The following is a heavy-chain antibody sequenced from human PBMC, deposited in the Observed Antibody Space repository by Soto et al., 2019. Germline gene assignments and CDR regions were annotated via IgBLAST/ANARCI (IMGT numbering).Heavy chain of an antibody. CDR3: AKIFGSFDDHCED. CDR1: GGSITSNNYY. J-gene: IGHJ4*02. Sequence: QLQLQESGPGLVKPSETLSLTCTVSGGSITSNNYYWGWIRQPPGKGLEWIGSIYYTGTTYYSPPLKSRATISVDTSKNQFSLRLTSVTAADTAVYYCAKIFGSFDDHCEDGGQGMLVTVSS. V-gene: IGHV4-39*01. CDR2: IYYTGTT. D-gene: IGHD2-15*01.